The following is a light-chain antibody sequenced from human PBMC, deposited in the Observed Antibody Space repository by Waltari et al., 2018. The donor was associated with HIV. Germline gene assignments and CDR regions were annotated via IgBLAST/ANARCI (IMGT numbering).Light chain of an antibody. CDR1: DSDIGCYTF. CDR2: VVM. J-gene: IGLJ1*01. V-gene: IGLV2-14*03. Sequence: QPALTQPASVSGSPGPSITISCTGTDSDIGCYTFVSWSNQNPGKAPRLLFFVVMSRPSGVSSLFSGSKAATSASLAITGLQAEDEADYYCQSYDSSLSSYVFGTGTKVTVL. CDR3: QSYDSSLSSYV.